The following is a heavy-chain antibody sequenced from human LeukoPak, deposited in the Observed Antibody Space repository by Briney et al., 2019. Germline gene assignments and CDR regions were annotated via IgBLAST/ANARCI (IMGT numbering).Heavy chain of an antibody. CDR2: IYPRDSHT. D-gene: IGHD3-16*02. CDR3: VRHYRPPQDSRAAKPTGYYYYYMDV. V-gene: IGHV5-51*01. Sequence: GESLKISCQGSGYTFPIYWIGWVRQTPGKGLEWMGIIYPRDSHTIYSPSFQGQVTVSADKSISIAYLQWSSLKASDTAIYYCVRHYRPPQDSRAAKPTGYYYYYMDVWGTGTTVIVSS. J-gene: IGHJ6*03. CDR1: GYTFPIYW.